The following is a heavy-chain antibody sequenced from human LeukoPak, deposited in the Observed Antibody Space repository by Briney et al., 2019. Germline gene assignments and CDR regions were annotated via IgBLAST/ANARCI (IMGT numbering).Heavy chain of an antibody. CDR2: IYYSGST. CDR3: ARGPSYIVVVPAASTPTEEDAFDI. V-gene: IGHV4-59*01. D-gene: IGHD2-2*01. J-gene: IGHJ3*02. CDR1: GGSISSYY. Sequence: SETLSLTCTVSGGSISSYYWSWIRQPPGKGLEWIGYIYYSGSTNYNPSLKSRVTISVDTSKNQFSLKLSSVTAADTAVYYCARGPSYIVVVPAASTPTEEDAFDIWGQGTMVTVSS.